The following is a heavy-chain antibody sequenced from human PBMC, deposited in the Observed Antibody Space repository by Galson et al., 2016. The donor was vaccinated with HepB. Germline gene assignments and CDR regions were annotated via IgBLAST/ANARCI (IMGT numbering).Heavy chain of an antibody. CDR1: GSIFSDDY. J-gene: IGHJ5*02. V-gene: IGHV3-11*01. Sequence: SLRLSCAVSGSIFSDDYMSWLRQAPGKGLEWVAHISSGGNAIYYADSVKGRFTISRDDVKNSLFLQMNSLRADETAIYFCARQIYSSGSRDWFDPWGQGTRVTVSS. CDR3: ARQIYSSGSRDWFDP. D-gene: IGHD6-13*01. CDR2: ISSGGNAI.